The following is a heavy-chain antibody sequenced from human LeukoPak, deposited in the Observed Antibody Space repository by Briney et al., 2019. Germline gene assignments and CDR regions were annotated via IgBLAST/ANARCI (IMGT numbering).Heavy chain of an antibody. Sequence: GASVKVSCKASGYTFTTYSITWVRQAPGQGLEWMGIINSSGGSTSYAQKFQGRVTMTRDTSTGTVYMELSSLRSEDTAVYYYARDIVVVVAALPYYYYGMDVWGQGTTVTVSS. D-gene: IGHD2-15*01. CDR1: GYTFTTYS. CDR3: ARDIVVVVAALPYYYYGMDV. V-gene: IGHV1-46*01. J-gene: IGHJ6*02. CDR2: INSSGGST.